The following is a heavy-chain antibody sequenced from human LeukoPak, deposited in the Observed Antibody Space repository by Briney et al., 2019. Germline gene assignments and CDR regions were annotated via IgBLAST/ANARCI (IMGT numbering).Heavy chain of an antibody. CDR3: ARSRDATFDF. CDR1: GFTFSNYY. Sequence: GGSLRLSCAACGFTFSNYYMTWIRQAPGEGLECLSYMSSSGSTIHYTDSVKGRFTVYRNNAQNSLSIQMNSLRAEDTAVYYCARSRDATFDFWGQGTLVTVSS. D-gene: IGHD2-15*01. J-gene: IGHJ5*01. CDR2: MSSSGSTI. V-gene: IGHV3-11*01.